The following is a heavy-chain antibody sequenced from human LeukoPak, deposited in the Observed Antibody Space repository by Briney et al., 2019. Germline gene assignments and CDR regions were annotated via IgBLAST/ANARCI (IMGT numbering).Heavy chain of an antibody. J-gene: IGHJ4*02. CDR3: ARRAGAYSHPYDY. Sequence: GGSLRLSCAASGFTFSTFAMIWVRQPPGKGLEWVSGISGSGGSTYSVDSVKGRFTVSRDNSKNTLYLQMNSLRAEDTAVYYCARRAGAYSHPYDYWGQGTLVTVSS. CDR1: GFTFSTFA. CDR2: ISGSGGST. D-gene: IGHD4/OR15-4a*01. V-gene: IGHV3-23*01.